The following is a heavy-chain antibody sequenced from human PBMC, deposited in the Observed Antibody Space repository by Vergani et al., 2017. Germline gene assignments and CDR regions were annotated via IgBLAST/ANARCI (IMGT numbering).Heavy chain of an antibody. CDR1: GFTFSSYA. D-gene: IGHD5-18*01. Sequence: EVQLLESGGGLVQPGGSLRLSCAASGFTFSSYAMSWVRQAPGKGLEWVSAISGSGGSTYYADSVKGRFTISRDNSKNTLYLQMNSLRAEDTAVYYCAKERGYVDTARAYYFDDWGQGTLVTVSS. CDR3: AKERGYVDTARAYYFDD. CDR2: ISGSGGST. V-gene: IGHV3-23*01. J-gene: IGHJ4*02.